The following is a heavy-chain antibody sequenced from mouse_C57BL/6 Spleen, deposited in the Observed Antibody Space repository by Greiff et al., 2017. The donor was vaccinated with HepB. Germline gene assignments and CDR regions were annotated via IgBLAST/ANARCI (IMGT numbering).Heavy chain of an antibody. V-gene: IGHV5-4*01. CDR2: ISDGGSYT. J-gene: IGHJ2*01. CDR3: ASDGYYLDY. CDR1: GFTFSSYA. Sequence: EVQLVESGGGLVKPGGSLKLSCAASGFTFSSYAMSWVRQTPEKRLEWVATISDGGSYTYYPDNVKGRFTISRDNAKNNLYLQMSHLKSEDTAMYYCASDGYYLDYWGQGTTLTVSS. D-gene: IGHD2-3*01.